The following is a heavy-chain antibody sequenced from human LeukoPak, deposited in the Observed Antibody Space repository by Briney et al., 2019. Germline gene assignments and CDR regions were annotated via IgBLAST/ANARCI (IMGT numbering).Heavy chain of an antibody. V-gene: IGHV3-11*04. J-gene: IGHJ3*02. D-gene: IGHD3-22*01. Sequence: GGSLRLSCAASGFTFSDYYMSWIRQAPGKGLEWVSYISSSGSTIYYADSVKGRFTISRDNAKSSLYLQMNSLRAEDTAVYYCARGVDYYDSSGTFDIWGQGTMVTVSS. CDR1: GFTFSDYY. CDR2: ISSSGSTI. CDR3: ARGVDYYDSSGTFDI.